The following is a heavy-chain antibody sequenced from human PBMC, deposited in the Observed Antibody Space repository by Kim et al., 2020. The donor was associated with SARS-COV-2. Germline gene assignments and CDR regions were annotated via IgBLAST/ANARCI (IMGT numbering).Heavy chain of an antibody. V-gene: IGHV3-48*03. Sequence: GGSLRLSCAASGFTFSRHEMNWVRQAPGKRLEWVSFINENGRTIYYADSVKGRFTISRDNAKSSLYLQMNSLRAEDTAVYYCARGRSVDRYWGQGTLVTVSS. J-gene: IGHJ4*02. D-gene: IGHD5-12*01. CDR3: ARGRSVDRY. CDR2: INENGRTI. CDR1: GFTFSRHE.